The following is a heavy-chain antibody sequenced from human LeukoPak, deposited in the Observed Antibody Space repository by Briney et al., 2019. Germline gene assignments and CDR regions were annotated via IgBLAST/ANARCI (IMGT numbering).Heavy chain of an antibody. V-gene: IGHV5-10-1*01. CDR3: ARSYSSGRVY. Sequence: GESLKISCKGSGYSFTSYWISWVRQMPGKGLEWMGRIDPSDSYTNYSPSFQGHVTISAAKSISTAYLQWSSLKASDTAMYYRARSYSSGRVYWGQGTLVTVSS. J-gene: IGHJ4*02. D-gene: IGHD6-19*01. CDR2: IDPSDSYT. CDR1: GYSFTSYW.